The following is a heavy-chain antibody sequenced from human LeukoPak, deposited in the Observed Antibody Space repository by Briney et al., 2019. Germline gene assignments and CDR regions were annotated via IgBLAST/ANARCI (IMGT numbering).Heavy chain of an antibody. CDR1: GFAVSDSY. CDR2: IYTGGNT. Sequence: PGGSLRLSCAASGFAVSDSYMSWVRQVPGKGLEWVSFIYTGGNTYYADSVKGRFTISRDNSKNTLFLQVNSLRDDDTAVYYCAKSIGCSGGICYSADYYYYMDVWGKGTTVTVSS. V-gene: IGHV3-53*01. J-gene: IGHJ6*03. D-gene: IGHD2-15*01. CDR3: AKSIGCSGGICYSADYYYYMDV.